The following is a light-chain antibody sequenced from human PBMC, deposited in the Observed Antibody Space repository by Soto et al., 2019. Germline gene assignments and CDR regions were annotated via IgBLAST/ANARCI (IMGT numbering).Light chain of an antibody. J-gene: IGKJ2*01. Sequence: DVVMTQSPLSLPVTLGQPASISCRSSQSLAYIDGNTYLNWFHQRPGQSPRRLIYQVSNRDFGXPXGXXGSGSGTDFTLKISRVEADDVGVYYCIQGTHWPPYTFGQGTKLEIK. CDR1: QSLAYIDGNTY. CDR3: IQGTHWPPYT. CDR2: QVS. V-gene: IGKV2-30*01.